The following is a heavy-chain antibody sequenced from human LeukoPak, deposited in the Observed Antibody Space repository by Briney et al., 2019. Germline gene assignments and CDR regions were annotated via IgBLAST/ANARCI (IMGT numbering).Heavy chain of an antibody. CDR3: AREGRRTDY. CDR2: IYYSGST. CDR1: GGSISSYY. V-gene: IGHV4-59*12. D-gene: IGHD2-15*01. J-gene: IGHJ4*02. Sequence: SETLSLTCTVSGGSISSYYWSWIRQPPGKGLEWIGYIYYSGSTNYNPSLKSRVTISVDTSKNQFSLKLSSVTAADTAVYYCAREGRRTDYWGQGTLVTVSS.